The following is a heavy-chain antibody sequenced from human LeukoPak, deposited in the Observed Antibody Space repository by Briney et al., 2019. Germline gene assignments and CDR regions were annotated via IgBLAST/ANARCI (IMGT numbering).Heavy chain of an antibody. Sequence: GRSLRLSCAAYGFTFDDYAMHWVRQAPGKGLEWVSGISWSSGSIGYADSVKGRFTIPRDNAKNSLYLQMNSLRAEDTALYYCAKGNSSGLVDAFDIWGQGTMVTVSS. CDR1: GFTFDDYA. D-gene: IGHD6-19*01. J-gene: IGHJ3*02. V-gene: IGHV3-9*01. CDR2: ISWSSGSI. CDR3: AKGNSSGLVDAFDI.